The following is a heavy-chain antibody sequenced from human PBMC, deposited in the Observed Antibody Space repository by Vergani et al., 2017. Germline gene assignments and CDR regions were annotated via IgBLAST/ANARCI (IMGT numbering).Heavy chain of an antibody. Sequence: QVQLVQSGAEVKKPGASVKVSCKASGYTFTSYYMHWVRQAPGQGLEWMGIINPSGGSTSYAQKFQGSVTMTRDTPTSTVYMELSSLRSEDTSVYDCARGKQQQLVGLDYWGQGTLVTVSS. V-gene: IGHV1-46*01. D-gene: IGHD6-13*01. CDR1: GYTFTSYY. J-gene: IGHJ4*02. CDR2: INPSGGST. CDR3: ARGKQQQLVGLDY.